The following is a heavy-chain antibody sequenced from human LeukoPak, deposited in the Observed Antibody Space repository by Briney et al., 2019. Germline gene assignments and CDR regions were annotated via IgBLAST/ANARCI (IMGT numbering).Heavy chain of an antibody. CDR2: IYTSGST. V-gene: IGHV4-4*07. D-gene: IGHD2-2*01. CDR1: GGPISSYY. Sequence: SETLSLTCTVSGGPISSYYWSWMRQPAGKGLEWIGRIYTSGSTNYNPSLKSRVTMSVDTSKNQFSLKLSSVTAADTAVYYCARDRWVCSSTSSYADAFDIWGQGTMVTVSS. J-gene: IGHJ3*02. CDR3: ARDRWVCSSTSSYADAFDI.